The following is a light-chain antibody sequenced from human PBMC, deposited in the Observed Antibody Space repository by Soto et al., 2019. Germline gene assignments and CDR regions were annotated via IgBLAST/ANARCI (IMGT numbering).Light chain of an antibody. Sequence: DIQMTQSPATLSASVGDRVTITCRASQSISTWLAWYQQKPGKAPKLLIYDASSLESGVPIRFSGGGSGTEFTLTISSLQPDDFATYYCHQYINYWTFGQGTKVEIK. CDR3: HQYINYWT. CDR1: QSISTW. J-gene: IGKJ1*01. CDR2: DAS. V-gene: IGKV1-5*01.